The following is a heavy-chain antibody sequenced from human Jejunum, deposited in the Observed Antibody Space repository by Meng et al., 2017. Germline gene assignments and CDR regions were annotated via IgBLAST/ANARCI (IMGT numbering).Heavy chain of an antibody. V-gene: IGHV3-48*03. CDR2: ISGSSSTI. Sequence: GESLKISCAASGFTFSSYEMNWVRQAPGKGLEWISYISGSSSTIYYADSVQGRFTISRDNAENSLYLQMNSLRVEDTAVYYCASARRMDVWGQGTKVTVS. CDR1: GFTFSSYE. J-gene: IGHJ6*02. CDR3: ASARRMDV.